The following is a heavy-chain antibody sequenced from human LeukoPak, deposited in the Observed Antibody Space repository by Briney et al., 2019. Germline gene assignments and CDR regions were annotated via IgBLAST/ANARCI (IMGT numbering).Heavy chain of an antibody. D-gene: IGHD6-13*01. V-gene: IGHV3-30*04. Sequence: PGGSLRLSCAASGFTFSSYAMHWVRQAPGKGLEWVAVISYDGSNKYYAGSVKGRFTISRDNSKNTLYLQMNSLRAEDTAVYYCARAVGPAAAAGWFDPWGQGTLVTVSS. CDR1: GFTFSSYA. CDR3: ARAVGPAAAAGWFDP. J-gene: IGHJ5*02. CDR2: ISYDGSNK.